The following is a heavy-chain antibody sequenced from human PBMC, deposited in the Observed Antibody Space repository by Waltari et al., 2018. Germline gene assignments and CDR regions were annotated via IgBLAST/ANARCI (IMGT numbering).Heavy chain of an antibody. CDR2: IRFDGSQK. Sequence: QVQLVESGGGVVQPGGSLRLACKASGFILSRFDMHWVRQAPGMGLEWVSLIRFDGSQKYYSESLKGRFTVSRDNSRDTLYLHMENLGSDDTATYFCAGDISVSSPSLWGRGTLVTVSS. CDR3: AGDISVSSPSL. J-gene: IGHJ1*01. CDR1: GFILSRFD. D-gene: IGHD3-3*02. V-gene: IGHV3-30*02.